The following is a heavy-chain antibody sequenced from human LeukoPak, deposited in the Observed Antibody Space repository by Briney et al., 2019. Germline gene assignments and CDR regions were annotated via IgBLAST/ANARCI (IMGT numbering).Heavy chain of an antibody. CDR3: AKDGGYSRSPRVGY. CDR1: GASTSSGPYY. V-gene: IGHV4-61*02. Sequence: SETLSLTCTVSGASTSSGPYYWSWIRQPAGKGLEWIGRIYSSGSTNYNPSLKSRVTISADTSKNQFSLKLSSVTAADTAVYYCAKDGGYSRSPRVGYWGQGTLVTVSS. J-gene: IGHJ4*02. D-gene: IGHD6-13*01. CDR2: IYSSGST.